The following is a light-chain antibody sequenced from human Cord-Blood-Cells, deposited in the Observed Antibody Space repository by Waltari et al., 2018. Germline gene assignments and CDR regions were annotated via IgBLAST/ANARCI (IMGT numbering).Light chain of an antibody. V-gene: IGKV3-20*01. Sequence: DIVLTQSPGTLSLSPGERATLSCRASQSVSSSYLAWYQQKPGQAPRLLIYGASSRATGIPDRFIGGGSGTDFTLTISRLEPEDFAVYYCQQYGSSPPYTFGQGTKLEIK. J-gene: IGKJ2*01. CDR3: QQYGSSPPYT. CDR1: QSVSSSY. CDR2: GAS.